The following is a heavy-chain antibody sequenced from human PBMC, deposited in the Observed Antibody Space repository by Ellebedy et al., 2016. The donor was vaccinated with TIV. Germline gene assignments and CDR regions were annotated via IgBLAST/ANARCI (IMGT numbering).Heavy chain of an antibody. J-gene: IGHJ4*02. CDR3: ALASFDY. Sequence: AASVKVSCKASGYSFVNYYIQWVRQAPGHGLEWVGIIDPSDGSTSYTQRFQGRITLTRDTSTTTVYMSLSSLRFDDTAMYYCALASFDYWGQGTPVTVSS. CDR2: IDPSDGST. V-gene: IGHV1-46*01. CDR1: GYSFVNYY.